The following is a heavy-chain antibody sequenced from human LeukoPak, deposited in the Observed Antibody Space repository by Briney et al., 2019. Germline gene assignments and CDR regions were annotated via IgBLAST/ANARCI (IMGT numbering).Heavy chain of an antibody. V-gene: IGHV4-39*01. CDR2: VHYSGNT. CDR3: ARGYSGSYGRFDY. CDR1: GDSISSSIYY. D-gene: IGHD1-26*01. J-gene: IGHJ4*02. Sequence: SETLSLTCTVSGDSISSSIYYWGWIRQPPGKGLEWIGSVHYSGNTYYSPSLKSRVTISIDTSKNQFSLKLSSVTAADTAVYYCARGYSGSYGRFDYWGQGTLVTVSS.